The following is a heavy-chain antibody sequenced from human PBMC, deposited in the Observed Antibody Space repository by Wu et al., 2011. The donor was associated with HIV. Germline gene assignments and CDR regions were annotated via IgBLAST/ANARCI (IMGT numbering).Heavy chain of an antibody. CDR2: FTPVFGTS. D-gene: IGHD2-2*01. Sequence: QVQLVQSGAEVKKPGSSVRVSCKASGGAFSSFVINWVRLAPGQGLEWMGVFTPVFGTSTYAQKFQGRVTFTADKSTSTVYMDLSLKGDDTAVYFCARDRLGSSAIGAFDIWGQGTLVTRLC. CDR3: ARDRLGSSAIGAFDI. J-gene: IGHJ3*02. V-gene: IGHV1-69*14. CDR1: GGAFSSFV.